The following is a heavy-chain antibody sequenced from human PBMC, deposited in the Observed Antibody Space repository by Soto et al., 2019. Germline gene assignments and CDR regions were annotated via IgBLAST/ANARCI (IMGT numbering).Heavy chain of an antibody. CDR3: ASWAGETSDWSGPYDF. CDR1: AYSSTDYT. V-gene: IGHV1-3*01. D-gene: IGHD6-19*01. J-gene: IGHJ4*02. Sequence: VQHVQSGAEATRPGASVKVSCKVSAYSSTDYTIHWVRQAPGQRLEWMGWINAGDGNARYSQTFQGRVTITRDKAARTVYLELSSPMSEETAVYYCASWAGETSDWSGPYDFWGQGTLVTVSS. CDR2: INAGDGNA.